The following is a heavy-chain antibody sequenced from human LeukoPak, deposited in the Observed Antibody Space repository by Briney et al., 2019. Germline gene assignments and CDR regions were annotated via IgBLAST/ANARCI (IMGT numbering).Heavy chain of an antibody. CDR3: VRGGRITIFPFDY. D-gene: IGHD3-9*01. V-gene: IGHV4-34*01. J-gene: IGHJ4*02. Sequence: XXTLSLTCAVYGGSFSGYYWSWIRQPPGKGLEWIGEINHSGSTNYNPSLKRRVTISVDTSKNQFSLKLSSVTAADTAVYYCVRGGRITIFPFDYWGQGTLVTVSS. CDR1: GGSFSGYY. CDR2: INHSGST.